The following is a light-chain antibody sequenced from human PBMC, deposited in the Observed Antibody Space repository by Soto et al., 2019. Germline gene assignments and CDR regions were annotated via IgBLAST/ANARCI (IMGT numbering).Light chain of an antibody. CDR3: CSYAGISTFVV. CDR1: SSDVGSYNL. J-gene: IGLJ2*01. CDR2: EGS. V-gene: IGLV2-23*03. Sequence: QSVLTQPASVSGSPGQSITISCTGTSSDVGSYNLVSWYQQHPGKAPKLMIYEGSKRPSGVSNRFSGSKSGNTASLTISGLHAEDEADYYCCSYAGISTFVVFGGGTKLTVL.